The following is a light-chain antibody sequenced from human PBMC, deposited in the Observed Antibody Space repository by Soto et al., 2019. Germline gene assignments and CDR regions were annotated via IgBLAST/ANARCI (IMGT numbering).Light chain of an antibody. V-gene: IGLV1-40*01. J-gene: IGLJ1*01. Sequence: QSVLTQPPSVSGAPGQRVTISCTGSSSNIGANYDVHWYQQRPGTAPKLLIFANSNRPSGVPDRFSGSKSGTSASLVITGLQAEDEGDYYCQSYDSTVSARYVFGTGTKLTVL. CDR2: ANS. CDR1: SSNIGANYD. CDR3: QSYDSTVSARYV.